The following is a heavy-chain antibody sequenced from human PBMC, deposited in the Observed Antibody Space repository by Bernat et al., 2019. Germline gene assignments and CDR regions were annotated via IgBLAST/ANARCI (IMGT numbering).Heavy chain of an antibody. D-gene: IGHD3-9*01. CDR3: ARRVLTGYYTAYYYYMDV. J-gene: IGHJ6*03. CDR2: VWSGANKK. Sequence: QVQLVESGGGVVQPGTSLRLSCAASGFIFSNYGFHWVRQAPGKGLEWVAVVWSGANKKYYADSVKGRFAISRDNAKNSLYLQMNSLRAEDTAVYYCARRVLTGYYTAYYYYMDVWGKGTTVTVSS. CDR1: GFIFSNYG. V-gene: IGHV3-33*01.